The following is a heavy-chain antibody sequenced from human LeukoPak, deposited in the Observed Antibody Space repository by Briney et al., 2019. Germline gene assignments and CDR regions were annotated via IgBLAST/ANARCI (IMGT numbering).Heavy chain of an antibody. CDR1: GYTFTGYY. Sequence: ASVKVSCKASGYTFTGYYMHWVRQAPGQGLEWMGWINPNSGGTNYAQKFQGRVTMTRDTSISTAYMELSRLRSDDTAVYYCARDLGPTYYDILTGYQTSSYFDYWGQGTLVTVSS. CDR3: ARDLGPTYYDILTGYQTSSYFDY. J-gene: IGHJ4*02. D-gene: IGHD3-9*01. CDR2: INPNSGGT. V-gene: IGHV1-2*02.